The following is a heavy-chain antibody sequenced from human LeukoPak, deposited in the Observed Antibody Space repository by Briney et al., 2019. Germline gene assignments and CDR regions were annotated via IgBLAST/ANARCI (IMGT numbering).Heavy chain of an antibody. V-gene: IGHV4-31*03. J-gene: IGHJ6*03. CDR3: ARDNTIAAAAHYYYMDV. D-gene: IGHD6-13*01. Sequence: SETLSLTCTVSGGSISSGGYYWSWIRQHPGKGLEWIGYIYYSGSTYYNPSLKSRVTISVDTSKNQFSLKLSSVTAADTAVYYCARDNTIAAAAHYYYMDVWGKGTTVTVSS. CDR1: GGSISSGGYY. CDR2: IYYSGST.